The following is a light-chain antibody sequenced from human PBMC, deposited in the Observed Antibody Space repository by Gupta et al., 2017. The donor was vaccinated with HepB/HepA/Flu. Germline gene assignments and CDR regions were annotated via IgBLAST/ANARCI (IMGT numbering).Light chain of an antibody. CDR1: QSISSY. V-gene: IGKV1-39*01. J-gene: IGKJ1*01. Sequence: IQMTQSPSSLSASVGDRVTITCRASQSISSYLHWYQQKPGKAPKLLIYAASSLQSGVPSRFSGSGSGTDFTLTISSLQPEDFATYYCQQSYSSPQTFGQGTKVEIK. CDR2: AAS. CDR3: QQSYSSPQT.